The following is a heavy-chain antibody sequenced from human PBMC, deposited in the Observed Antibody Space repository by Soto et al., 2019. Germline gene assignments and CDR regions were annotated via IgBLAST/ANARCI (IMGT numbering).Heavy chain of an antibody. D-gene: IGHD2-8*01. CDR3: ARDRQPNGIWPLDP. V-gene: IGHV3-23*01. J-gene: IGHJ5*02. CDR1: GFTFSSYT. CDR2: IFAGSGNS. Sequence: LRLSCSASGFTFSSYTMGWVRLTPGKGLEWLSSIFAGSGNSDYADSVTGRFTISRDNSKNILYLQTNNLGVEDTAAYFCARDRQPNGIWPLDPWGRETLVTSPQ.